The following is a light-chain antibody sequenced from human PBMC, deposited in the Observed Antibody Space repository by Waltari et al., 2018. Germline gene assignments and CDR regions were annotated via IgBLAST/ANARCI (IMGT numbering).Light chain of an antibody. V-gene: IGKV3-15*01. CDR2: GAS. J-gene: IGKJ4*01. Sequence: EIVMTQSPATLSGSQGERATLSCRASQSVGSNLAWYQQKPGQAPRLLISGASTGATGVPARFSGSGSGTEFTLTISSLQSEDFAIYYCQQHNNWPLTFGGGTKVESK. CDR1: QSVGSN. CDR3: QQHNNWPLT.